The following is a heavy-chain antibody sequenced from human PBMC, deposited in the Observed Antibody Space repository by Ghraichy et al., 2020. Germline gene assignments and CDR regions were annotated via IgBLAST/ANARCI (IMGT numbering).Heavy chain of an antibody. V-gene: IGHV1-18*04. CDR3: ARDLTGSGRPVSGY. CDR1: GYSFTSYG. D-gene: IGHD1-14*01. CDR2: INVYNGNT. J-gene: IGHJ4*02. Sequence: ASVKVSCKASGYSFTSYGLTWVRQAPGQGLEWMGWINVYNGNTNYAQKIQGRVTLTTDTSTTTAYMELGSLTSDDTAVYYCARDLTGSGRPVSGYWGQGTLVTVSS.